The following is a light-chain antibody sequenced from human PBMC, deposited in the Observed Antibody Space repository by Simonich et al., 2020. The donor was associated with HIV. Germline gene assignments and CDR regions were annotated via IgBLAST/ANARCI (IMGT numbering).Light chain of an antibody. V-gene: IGKV3-15*01. CDR1: QSVGSN. CDR3: QQYNNWPRT. CDR2: GAS. Sequence: EIVLTQSPGTLSVSPGERATLSCRASQSVGSNLAGYQQKPGQAPRLLIYGASTRSTDIPARFSASGYGTEFTLTISSMQSEDFTVYYCQQYNNWPRTFGQGTKVEIK. J-gene: IGKJ1*01.